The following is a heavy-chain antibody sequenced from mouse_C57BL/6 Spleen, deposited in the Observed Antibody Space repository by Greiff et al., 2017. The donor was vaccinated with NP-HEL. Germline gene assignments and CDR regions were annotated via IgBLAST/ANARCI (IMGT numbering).Heavy chain of an antibody. J-gene: IGHJ2*01. CDR1: GYTFTSYW. Sequence: QVQLQQSGAELVKPGASVKLSCKASGYTFTSYWMHWVKQRPGQGLEWIGMIHPNSGSTNYNEKFKSKATLTVDKSSSTAYMQLSSLTSEDSAVYYCARPSLYYDYFDYWGQGTTLTVSS. D-gene: IGHD2-4*01. CDR2: IHPNSGST. CDR3: ARPSLYYDYFDY. V-gene: IGHV1-64*01.